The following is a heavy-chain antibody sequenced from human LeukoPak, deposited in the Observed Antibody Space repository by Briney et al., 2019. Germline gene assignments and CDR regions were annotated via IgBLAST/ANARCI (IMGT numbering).Heavy chain of an antibody. CDR2: INPNSGGT. Sequence: ASVKVSCKASGYTLTGYYMHWVRQAPGQGLEWMGWINPNSGGTNYAQKFQGRVTMTRDTSISTAYMELSRLRSDDTAVYYCARSLRAYYYDSSGYLNAFDIWGQGTMVTVSS. CDR1: GYTLTGYY. J-gene: IGHJ3*02. D-gene: IGHD3-22*01. CDR3: ARSLRAYYYDSSGYLNAFDI. V-gene: IGHV1-2*02.